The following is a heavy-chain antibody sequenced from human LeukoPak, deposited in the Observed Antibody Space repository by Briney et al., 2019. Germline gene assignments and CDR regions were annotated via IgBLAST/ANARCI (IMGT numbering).Heavy chain of an antibody. CDR3: AKGRVPSNYYDYYYMDV. J-gene: IGHJ6*03. CDR1: RDTLTRYG. CDR2: ISPYNGNT. D-gene: IGHD3-10*02. V-gene: IGHV1-18*01. Sequence: ASVKVSCKTSRDTLTRYGISWVRQAPGQGLEWMGWISPYNGNTNYEQRLEGRVTMTTDTSTSTVYLELRSLRSDDTAVYYCAKGRVPSNYYDYYYMDVWGTGTTVTISS.